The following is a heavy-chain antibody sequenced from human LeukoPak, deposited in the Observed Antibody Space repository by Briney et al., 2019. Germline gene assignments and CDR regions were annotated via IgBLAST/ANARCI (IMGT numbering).Heavy chain of an antibody. CDR1: GYTFTSYG. CDR3: ARGVSSSGYYYYYMDV. V-gene: IGHV1-18*01. Sequence: ASVKVSCKASGYTFTSYGISWVRQAPGQGLEWMGWISAYNGNANYAQKLQGRVTMTTDTSTSTAYMELRSLRSDDTAVYYCARGVSSSGYYYYYMDVWGKGTTVTVSS. D-gene: IGHD6-6*01. CDR2: ISAYNGNA. J-gene: IGHJ6*03.